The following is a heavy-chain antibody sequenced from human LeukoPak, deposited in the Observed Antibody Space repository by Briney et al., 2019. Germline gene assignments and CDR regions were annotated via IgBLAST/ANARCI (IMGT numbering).Heavy chain of an antibody. CDR1: GGSISSGGYY. CDR2: IYYSGST. D-gene: IGHD3-10*01. Sequence: SQTLSLTCTVSGGSISSGGYYWSWIRQHPGKGLEWLGYIYYSGSTYYNPSLKSRVTISVDTSKNQFSLKLSSVTAADTAVYYGARGGVLWFGELVWFDPWGQGTLVTVSS. J-gene: IGHJ5*02. V-gene: IGHV4-31*03. CDR3: ARGGVLWFGELVWFDP.